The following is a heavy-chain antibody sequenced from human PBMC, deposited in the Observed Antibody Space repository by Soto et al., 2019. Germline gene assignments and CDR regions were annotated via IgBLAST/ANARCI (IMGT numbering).Heavy chain of an antibody. CDR1: GFIFSGDD. V-gene: IGHV3-23*01. CDR3: ATVTWYGSGRG. J-gene: IGHJ4*02. CDR2: IGIDDHT. Sequence: EVRLLESGGGLVQPGGSLRLSCAASGFIFSGDDLNWVRQAPGKGLEWVSGIGIDDHTFYADSVKGRFTISRDNSKNTLYLQMNSLRAEDTALYHCATVTWYGSGRGWGQGTLVTVSS. D-gene: IGHD3-10*01.